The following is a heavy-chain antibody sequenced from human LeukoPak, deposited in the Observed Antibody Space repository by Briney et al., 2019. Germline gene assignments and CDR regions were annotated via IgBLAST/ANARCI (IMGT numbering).Heavy chain of an antibody. D-gene: IGHD2-15*01. J-gene: IGHJ5*02. V-gene: IGHV4-59*08. Sequence: PSETLSLTCTVSGGSISSYYWSWIRQPPGKGLEWIGYIYYSGSTNYNPSLKSRVTISVDTSKNQFSLKLSSVTAADTAVYYCARSAEVVAAIFPNWFDPWGQGTLVTVSS. CDR3: ARSAEVVAAIFPNWFDP. CDR2: IYYSGST. CDR1: GGSISSYY.